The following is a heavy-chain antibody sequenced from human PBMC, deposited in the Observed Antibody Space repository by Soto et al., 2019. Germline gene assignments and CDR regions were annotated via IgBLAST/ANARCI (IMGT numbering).Heavy chain of an antibody. CDR1: GFTFSSYA. CDR2: INSNGGST. J-gene: IGHJ4*02. Sequence: EVQLVESGGGLVQPGGSLRLSCAASGFTFSSYAVHWVRQAPGKGLESVSTINSNGGSTYYANSVKGRFTISRDNSKSTLYLQMGSLRAEDMAVYYCARDGGRYYLDYWGQGTLVTVSS. CDR3: ARDGGRYYLDY. V-gene: IGHV3-64*01. D-gene: IGHD3-10*01.